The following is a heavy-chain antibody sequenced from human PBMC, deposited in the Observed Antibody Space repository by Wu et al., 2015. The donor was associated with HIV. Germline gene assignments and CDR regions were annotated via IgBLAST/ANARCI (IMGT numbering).Heavy chain of an antibody. J-gene: IGHJ6*02. V-gene: IGHV1-69*13. D-gene: IGHD5-12*01. CDR2: IIPVSGPG. CDR1: GGTFSKSG. Sequence: VQLVQSGSEIKKPGSSVKVSCQASGGTFSKSGFAWVRQAPGQGLEWMGRIIPVSGPGDYAEKFQGRVTIIADESTSTIYMELSRLRFDDTAVYYCARNTDSVATSLYSLGVWGQGTVVTVSS. CDR3: ARNTDSVATSLYSLGV.